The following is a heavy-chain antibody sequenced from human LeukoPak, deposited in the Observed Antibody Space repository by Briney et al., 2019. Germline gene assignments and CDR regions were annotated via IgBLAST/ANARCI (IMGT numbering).Heavy chain of an antibody. CDR1: GFTFSSYW. Sequence: PGGSLRLSCTASGFTFSSYWMSWVRQAPGKGLEWVSSISSSSSYIYYADSVEGRFTISRDNAKNSLYLQMNSLRAEDTAVYYCARVGVAGTGGYYYYMDVWGKGTTVTVSS. CDR3: ARVGVAGTGGYYYYMDV. D-gene: IGHD6-19*01. CDR2: ISSSSSYI. V-gene: IGHV3-21*01. J-gene: IGHJ6*03.